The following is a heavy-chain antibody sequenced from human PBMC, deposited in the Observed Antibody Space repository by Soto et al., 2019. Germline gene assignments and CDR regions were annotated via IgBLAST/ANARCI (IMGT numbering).Heavy chain of an antibody. Sequence: QVQLVQSGAEVKKPGASVKVSCKASGYTFTNYAIHWVRQAPGQRLEWMGWINAGNANTHYSQNFQGRVTITRDTSASIAYMELSSLRSEDTALYYCAREQSGEIMTMTDAFDIWGQGTMVTVSS. CDR1: GYTFTNYA. J-gene: IGHJ3*02. D-gene: IGHD3-16*01. CDR3: AREQSGEIMTMTDAFDI. CDR2: INAGNANT. V-gene: IGHV1-3*01.